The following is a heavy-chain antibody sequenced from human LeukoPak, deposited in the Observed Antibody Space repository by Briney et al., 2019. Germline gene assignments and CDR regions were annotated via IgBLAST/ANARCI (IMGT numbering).Heavy chain of an antibody. CDR3: ASNYYDFWSGQPYYYYYYMDV. Sequence: PQTLSLTCTVSGGSISSGGYYWSWIRQHPGKGLEWIGYIYYSGSTYYNPSLKSRVTISVDTSKNQFSLKLSSVTAADTAVYYCASNYYDFWSGQPYYYYYYMDVWGKGTTVTVSS. CDR1: GGSISSGGYY. D-gene: IGHD3-3*01. CDR2: IYYSGST. J-gene: IGHJ6*03. V-gene: IGHV4-31*03.